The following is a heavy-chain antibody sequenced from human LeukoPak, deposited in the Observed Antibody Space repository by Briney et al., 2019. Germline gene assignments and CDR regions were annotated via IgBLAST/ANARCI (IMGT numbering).Heavy chain of an antibody. D-gene: IGHD3-3*01. CDR3: AKVEDDFHYYYGMDV. CDR1: GFTFSSYA. V-gene: IGHV3-23*01. Sequence: GGSLRLSCAASGFTFSSYAMSWVRQAPGKGLEWVSAISGSGGSTYYADSVKGRFTISRDNSKNTLYLQMNSLRAEDTALYYCAKVEDDFHYYYGMDVWGQGTTVTVSS. CDR2: ISGSGGST. J-gene: IGHJ6*02.